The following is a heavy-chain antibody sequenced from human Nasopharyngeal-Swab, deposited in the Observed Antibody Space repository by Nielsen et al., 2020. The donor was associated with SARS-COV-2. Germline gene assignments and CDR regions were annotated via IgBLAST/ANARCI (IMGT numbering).Heavy chain of an antibody. CDR3: ARGDTVLNMDS. CDR1: GYSISSGYY. Sequence: SETLSLTCTVSGYSISSGYYWGWIRQPPGKGLEWIGSIYHSGSTYYNPSLKSRVTISVDTSKNQFSLKLSSVTAADTAVYYCARGDTVLNMDSWGQGTLVTVSS. CDR2: IYHSGST. J-gene: IGHJ5*01. D-gene: IGHD5-18*01. V-gene: IGHV4-38-2*02.